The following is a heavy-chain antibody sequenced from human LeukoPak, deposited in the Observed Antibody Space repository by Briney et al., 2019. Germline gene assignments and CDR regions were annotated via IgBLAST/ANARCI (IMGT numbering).Heavy chain of an antibody. J-gene: IGHJ4*02. V-gene: IGHV3-15*01. D-gene: IGHD5-18*01. Sequence: GGSLRLSCAASGFTFSNAWMSWVRQAPGKGLEWVGRIKSKTDGGTTDYAAPVKGRFTISRDDSKNTLYLQMNSLKTEDTAVYYCTTEADSYGSDNDYWGQGTLVTVSS. CDR2: IKSKTDGGTT. CDR1: GFTFSNAW. CDR3: TTEADSYGSDNDY.